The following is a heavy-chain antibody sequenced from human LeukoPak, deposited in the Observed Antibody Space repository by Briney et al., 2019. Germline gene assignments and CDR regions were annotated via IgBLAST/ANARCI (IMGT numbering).Heavy chain of an antibody. V-gene: IGHV6-1*01. D-gene: IGHD3-10*01. J-gene: IGHJ6*02. CDR1: GDSVSSNSAA. Sequence: QTLSLTCAISGDSVSSNSAAWNWIRQSPSRGLEWLGRTYYRSKWYNDYAVSVKSRITINPDTSKNQFSLQLNSVTPEDTAVYYCARGWYGSGSYYSDYYYYYGMDVWGQGTTVTVSS. CDR2: TYYRSKWYN. CDR3: ARGWYGSGSYYSDYYYYYGMDV.